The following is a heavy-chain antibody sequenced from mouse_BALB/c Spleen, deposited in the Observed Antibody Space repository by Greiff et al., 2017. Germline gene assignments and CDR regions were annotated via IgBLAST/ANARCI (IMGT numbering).Heavy chain of an antibody. V-gene: IGHV1S56*01. Sequence: QVQLKQSGPELVKPGASVRISCKASGYTFTSYYIHWVKQRPGQGLEWIGWIYPGNVNTKYNEKFKGKATLTADKSSSTAYMQLSSLTPEDSAVYFWAREGYDLYHAMDYWGQGTSVTVSS. J-gene: IGHJ4*01. CDR2: IYPGNVNT. CDR3: AREGYDLYHAMDY. CDR1: GYTFTSYY. D-gene: IGHD2-14*01.